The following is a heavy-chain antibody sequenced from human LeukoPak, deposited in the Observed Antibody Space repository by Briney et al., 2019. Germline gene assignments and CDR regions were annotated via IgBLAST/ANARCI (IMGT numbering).Heavy chain of an antibody. CDR1: GYSISSGYY. CDR3: AAAYGSGSQPDY. V-gene: IGHV4-38-2*02. Sequence: SETLSLTCTVSGYSISSGYYWGWIRQPPGKGLEWIGSFYDSGNTYYNPSLKSRVTISVDTSKNQFSLKLSSVTAADTAVYYCAAAYGSGSQPDYWGQGTLVTVSS. J-gene: IGHJ4*02. CDR2: FYDSGNT. D-gene: IGHD3-10*01.